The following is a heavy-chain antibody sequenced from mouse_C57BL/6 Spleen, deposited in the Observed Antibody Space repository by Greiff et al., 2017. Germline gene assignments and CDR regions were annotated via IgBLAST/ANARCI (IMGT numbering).Heavy chain of an antibody. V-gene: IGHV1-53*01. CDR1: GYTFTSYW. CDR2: INPSNGGT. CDR3: AREEDGNYFDY. D-gene: IGHD2-1*01. J-gene: IGHJ2*01. Sequence: QVHVKQPGTELVKPGASVKLSCKASGYTFTSYWMHWVKQRPGQGLEWIGNINPSNGGTNYNEKFKSKATLTVDKSSSTAYMQLSSLTSEDSAVYYCAREEDGNYFDYWGQGTTLTVSS.